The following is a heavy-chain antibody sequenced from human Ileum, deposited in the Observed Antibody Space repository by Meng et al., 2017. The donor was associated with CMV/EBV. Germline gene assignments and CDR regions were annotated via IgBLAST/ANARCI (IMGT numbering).Heavy chain of an antibody. CDR3: ARVGVWYGMDV. CDR2: ISSSSSYI. J-gene: IGHJ6*02. CDR1: GFTFSSYS. V-gene: IGHV3-21*01. D-gene: IGHD3-16*01. Sequence: GESLKISCAASGFTFSSYSMNWVRQAPGKGLEWVSSISSSSSYIYYADSVKGRFTISRDNAKNSLYLQMNSLRAEDTAVYYCARVGVWYGMDVWGQGTTVTVSS.